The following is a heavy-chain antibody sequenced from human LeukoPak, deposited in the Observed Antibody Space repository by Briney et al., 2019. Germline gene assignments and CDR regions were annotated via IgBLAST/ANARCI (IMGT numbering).Heavy chain of an antibody. CDR1: GFFFSNYG. D-gene: IGHD1-26*01. CDR3: ARVRIVGSTYDAFDI. Sequence: GGSLRLSCAVSGFFFSNYGMHWVRQAPGKGLEWVAVISHDGSNIYYADSVKGRFTISRDNSKNTLYLQMNTLRAEDTAVYYCARVRIVGSTYDAFDIWGQGTMVTVSS. J-gene: IGHJ3*02. CDR2: ISHDGSNI. V-gene: IGHV3-30*03.